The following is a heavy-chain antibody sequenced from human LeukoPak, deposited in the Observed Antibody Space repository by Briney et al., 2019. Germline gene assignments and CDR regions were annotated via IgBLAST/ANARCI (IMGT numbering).Heavy chain of an antibody. D-gene: IGHD2-2*02. V-gene: IGHV1-2*02. CDR1: GYTFTGYY. CDR2: INPNSGGT. Sequence: GASVKVSCKASGYTFTGYYMHWVRQAPGQGLEWMGWINPNSGGTNYAQKFQGRVTMTRDTSISTAYMELSRLRSDDTAVYYCARGIRYCSSTSCYTNYYYGMDVWGQGTTVTVSS. CDR3: ARGIRYCSSTSCYTNYYYGMDV. J-gene: IGHJ6*02.